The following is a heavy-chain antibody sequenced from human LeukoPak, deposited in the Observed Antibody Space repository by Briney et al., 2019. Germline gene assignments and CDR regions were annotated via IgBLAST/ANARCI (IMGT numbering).Heavy chain of an antibody. CDR3: ATDLAV. CDR2: ISYDGSNK. Sequence: GGSLRLSCAASGFTFSSYAITWVRQAPGKGLEWVAVISYDGSNKYCADSVKGRFTISRDNSKNTLYLQMNSLRAEDTAVYYCATDLAVWGQGTLVTVSS. J-gene: IGHJ4*02. D-gene: IGHD6-19*01. CDR1: GFTFSSYA. V-gene: IGHV3-30*03.